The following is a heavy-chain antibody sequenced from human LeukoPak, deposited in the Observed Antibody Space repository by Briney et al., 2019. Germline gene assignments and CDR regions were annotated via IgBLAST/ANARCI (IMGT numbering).Heavy chain of an antibody. J-gene: IGHJ3*02. CDR3: ARFLTYDYGDSSKPSPNYAFDI. V-gene: IGHV4-59*01. Sequence: SETLSLTCTVSGGSISSYYWSWIRHPPGKGLEWIGYIYYSWSTNYNHSLKSRVTISVDTSKNQFSLKLSSVTVADTAVYYCARFLTYDYGDSSKPSPNYAFDIWGQGTMVTVSS. CDR1: GGSISSYY. D-gene: IGHD4-17*01. CDR2: IYYSWST.